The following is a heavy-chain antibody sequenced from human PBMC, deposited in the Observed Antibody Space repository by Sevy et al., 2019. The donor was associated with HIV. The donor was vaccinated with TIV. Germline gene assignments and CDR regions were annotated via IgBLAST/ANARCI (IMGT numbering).Heavy chain of an antibody. Sequence: GGSLRLSCAAPGFTFDDYTMHWVRQAPGKGLEWVSLISWDGGSTYYADSVKGRFTISRDNSKNSLYLQMNSLRTEDTALYYCAKGGEKEDLYYYYYGMDVWGQGTTVTVSS. J-gene: IGHJ6*02. V-gene: IGHV3-43*01. CDR3: AKGGEKEDLYYYYYGMDV. CDR1: GFTFDDYT. CDR2: ISWDGGST. D-gene: IGHD3-16*01.